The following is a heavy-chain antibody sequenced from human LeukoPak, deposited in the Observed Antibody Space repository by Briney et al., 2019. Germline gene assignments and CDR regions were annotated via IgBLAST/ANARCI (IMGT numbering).Heavy chain of an antibody. J-gene: IGHJ5*02. CDR2: IYHSGST. D-gene: IGHD2-2*02. CDR1: GYSISSGYY. Sequence: SETLSLTCTVSGYSISSGYYWGWIRQAPGKGLEWIGSIYHSGSTYYNPSLKSRVTISVDTSKNQFSLKLSSVTAADTAVYYCARALSYCSSTSCYNNWLDPWGQGTLVTVSS. CDR3: ARALSYCSSTSCYNNWLDP. V-gene: IGHV4-38-2*02.